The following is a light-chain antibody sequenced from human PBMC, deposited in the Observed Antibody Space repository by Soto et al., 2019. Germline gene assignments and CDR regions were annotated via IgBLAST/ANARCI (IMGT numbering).Light chain of an antibody. CDR2: GAS. V-gene: IGKV3-20*01. CDR1: QSVSSY. CDR3: QQYLSSPPT. J-gene: IGKJ4*01. Sequence: EIVLTQSPGTLSLSPGERATLSCRASQSVSSYLAWYQQKPGQAPMLLVFGASSRATGIPDRFSGSGSGTDFTLTIGRLEPEDFAVYYCQQYLSSPPTFGGGTKVEIQ.